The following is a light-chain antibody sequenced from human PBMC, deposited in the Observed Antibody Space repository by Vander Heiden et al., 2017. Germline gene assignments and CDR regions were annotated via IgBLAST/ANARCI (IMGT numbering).Light chain of an antibody. CDR1: SSDVGGYNY. J-gene: IGLJ2*01. V-gene: IGLV2-14*01. CDR2: EVS. CDR3: SSYTSSSTVV. Sequence: QSALTQPASVPGSPGQSITISFTATSSDVGGYNYVCWYQQHPGKAPRRMIYEVSNRPSGVSNRFAGSKSGNTDSLTISGLQAEDEADYYCSSYTSSSTVVFGGGTKLTVL.